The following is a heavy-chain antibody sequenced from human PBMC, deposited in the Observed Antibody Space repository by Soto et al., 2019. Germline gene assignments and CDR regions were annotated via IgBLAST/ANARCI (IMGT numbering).Heavy chain of an antibody. CDR2: INHSGST. CDR3: ARGSPWGSGSYHIPNY. CDR1: GGSFSGYY. Sequence: QVQLQQWGAGLLKPSETLSLTCAVYGGSFSGYYWSWIRQPPGKGLEWIGEINHSGSTNYNPSLKSRGTISVDTSKNQFSLKLSSVTAADTAVYYCARGSPWGSGSYHIPNYWGQGTLVTVSS. J-gene: IGHJ4*02. V-gene: IGHV4-34*01. D-gene: IGHD3-10*01.